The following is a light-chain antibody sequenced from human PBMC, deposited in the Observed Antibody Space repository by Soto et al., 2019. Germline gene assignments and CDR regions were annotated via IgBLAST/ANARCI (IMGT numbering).Light chain of an antibody. V-gene: IGKV1-6*01. Sequence: IQMTQSPSSLSASVEDRVIITCRASQGINNDLAWYLQKPGKAPKLLIYGASSLQSGVPSRFSGSGSGTDFTLTISSLQPEDFATYYCLQDFNYPRTFGQGTKVDIK. CDR1: QGINND. J-gene: IGKJ1*01. CDR2: GAS. CDR3: LQDFNYPRT.